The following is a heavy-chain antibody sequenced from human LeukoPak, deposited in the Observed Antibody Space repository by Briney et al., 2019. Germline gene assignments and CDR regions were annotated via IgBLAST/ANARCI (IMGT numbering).Heavy chain of an antibody. CDR3: ASSGPEDTVVTNNWFDP. CDR2: INHSGST. D-gene: IGHD4-23*01. CDR1: GGSFSGYY. Sequence: SETLSLTCAVYGGSFSGYYWSWVRQPPGKGLEWIGEINHSGSTNYIPSLKSRVTISVDTSKNQFSLKLSSATAADTAVYYCASSGPEDTVVTNNWFDPWGQGTLVTVSS. V-gene: IGHV4-34*01. J-gene: IGHJ5*02.